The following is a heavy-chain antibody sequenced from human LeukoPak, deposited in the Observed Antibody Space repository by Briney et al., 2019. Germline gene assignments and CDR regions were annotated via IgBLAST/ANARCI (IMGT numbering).Heavy chain of an antibody. J-gene: IGHJ5*02. V-gene: IGHV1-2*02. CDR3: ARDSSFYCSSTSCYAGNWFDH. CDR1: GYTFTGYY. Sequence: GASVKVSFKASGYTFTGYYMHWVRQAPGQGLEWMGWINLNSGSTNYAQKFQGRVTMTRDTSISTAYMELSRLRSDDTAVYYCARDSSFYCSSTSCYAGNWFDHWGQGTLVTVSS. D-gene: IGHD2-2*01. CDR2: INLNSGST.